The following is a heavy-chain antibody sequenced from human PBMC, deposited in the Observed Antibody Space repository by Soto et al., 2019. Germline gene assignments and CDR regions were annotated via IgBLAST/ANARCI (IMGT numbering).Heavy chain of an antibody. D-gene: IGHD3-10*01. V-gene: IGHV3-11*01. Sequence: QVQLVESGGGLVKPGGSLRLSCAASGFTFSASFMSWSRQTPGKGLGWLSYISGRDGNIYYADSLRGRCTISRDNAKNLVYSQMNSLRAEDTAVYYCAGVQGPNYMAFWGKGATVTIS. CDR3: AGVQGPNYMAF. J-gene: IGHJ6*03. CDR2: ISGRDGNI. CDR1: GFTFSASF.